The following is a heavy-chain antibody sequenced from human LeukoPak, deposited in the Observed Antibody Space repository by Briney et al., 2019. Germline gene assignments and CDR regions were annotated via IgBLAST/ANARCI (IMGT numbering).Heavy chain of an antibody. D-gene: IGHD2-21*02. CDR2: IIDSGEST. CDR3: ARPRTSAYCGGDCYSWWFDP. CDR1: GFTFSTYT. Sequence: GGSLRLSCAASGFTFSTYTINWVRQAPGKGLEWVSGIIDSGESTYYANFAKGRFTISRDNSNNTLYLQMNSLRAEDTAVYYCARPRTSAYCGGDCYSWWFDPWGQGTLVTVSS. J-gene: IGHJ5*02. V-gene: IGHV3-23*01.